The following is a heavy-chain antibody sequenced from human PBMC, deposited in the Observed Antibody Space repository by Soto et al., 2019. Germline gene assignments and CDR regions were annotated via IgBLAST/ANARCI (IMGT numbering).Heavy chain of an antibody. Sequence: SETLSLTCTVSGGSLSRYYWSWTRQPPGKGLEWIGYIYYSGSTKYNPSLKSRVTISVDTSKNQFSLKLSSVTAADTAVYYCARGVVVAATPWDYHYYYTDVWGTRTMVTGFS. D-gene: IGHD2-15*01. CDR3: ARGVVVAATPWDYHYYYTDV. CDR1: GGSLSRYY. V-gene: IGHV4-59*01. CDR2: IYYSGST. J-gene: IGHJ6*03.